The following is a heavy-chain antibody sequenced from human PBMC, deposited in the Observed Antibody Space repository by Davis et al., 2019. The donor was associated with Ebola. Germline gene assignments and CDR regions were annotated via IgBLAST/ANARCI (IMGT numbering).Heavy chain of an antibody. Sequence: GESLKISCAASGFTFSSYAMHWVRQAPGKGLEWVAVISYDGSNKYYADSVKGRFTISRDNSKNTLYLQMNSLRAEDTAVYYCARLPATHCGGDCYEDAFDIWGQGTMVTVSS. CDR1: GFTFSSYA. V-gene: IGHV3-30-3*01. CDR2: ISYDGSNK. J-gene: IGHJ3*02. D-gene: IGHD2-21*02. CDR3: ARLPATHCGGDCYEDAFDI.